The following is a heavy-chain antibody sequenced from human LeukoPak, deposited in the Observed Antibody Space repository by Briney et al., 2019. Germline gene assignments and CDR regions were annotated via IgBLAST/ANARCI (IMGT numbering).Heavy chain of an antibody. J-gene: IGHJ2*01. CDR2: IYYTGST. D-gene: IGHD6-13*01. V-gene: IGHV4-59*01. Sequence: PSETLSLTCTVSGGSISSYYWSWMRQPPGKGLEWMGYIYYTGSTNYNPSLKGRVTISVDTSKNQFSLRLSSVTAADTAVYFCTRDPSTAADDWYFDLWGRGTLVTVSS. CDR1: GGSISSYY. CDR3: TRDPSTAADDWYFDL.